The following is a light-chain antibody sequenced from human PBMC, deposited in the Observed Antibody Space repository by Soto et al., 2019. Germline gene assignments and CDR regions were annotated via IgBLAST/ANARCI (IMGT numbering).Light chain of an antibody. CDR1: QNINRW. Sequence: DIQMTQSPSTLSASVGDRVTITCRASQNINRWLAWYQQEPGKAPKLLIYDASSLESGVPSRFSGSGSGTEFTLTISSLQPDDFATYYCQQYEHFSLTFGGGTKVDIK. V-gene: IGKV1-5*01. J-gene: IGKJ4*01. CDR3: QQYEHFSLT. CDR2: DAS.